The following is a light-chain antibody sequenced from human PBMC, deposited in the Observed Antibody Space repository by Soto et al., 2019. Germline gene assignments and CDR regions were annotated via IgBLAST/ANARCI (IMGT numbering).Light chain of an antibody. Sequence: QSVLTQSPSASASLGASVKLTCTLSSGHSNYAIAWHQQQPEKGPRYLMKLNSDGSHHKGDGIPDRFSGSSSGAERYLTISSLQSEDEADYYCQAWGTGPRVFGGGTKLTVL. J-gene: IGLJ3*02. CDR3: QAWGTGPRV. V-gene: IGLV4-69*01. CDR2: LNSDGSH. CDR1: SGHSNYA.